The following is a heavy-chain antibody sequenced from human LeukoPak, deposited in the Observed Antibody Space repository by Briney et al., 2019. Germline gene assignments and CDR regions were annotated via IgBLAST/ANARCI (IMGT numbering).Heavy chain of an antibody. D-gene: IGHD4-17*01. CDR3: AKTTVTSEDYCYYYMDV. CDR1: GFTFTSYG. V-gene: IGHV1-18*01. Sequence: ASVKVSCKASGFTFTSYGISWVRQAPGQGLEWMGLIITYNGNTKYAQKLQGRVTMTTDTSTNTAYMELRSLRSDDTAVYYCAKTTVTSEDYCYYYMDVWGKGTTVTVSS. J-gene: IGHJ6*03. CDR2: IITYNGNT.